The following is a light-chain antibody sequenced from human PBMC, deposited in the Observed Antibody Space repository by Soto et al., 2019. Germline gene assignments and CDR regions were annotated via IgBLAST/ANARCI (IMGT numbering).Light chain of an antibody. J-gene: IGKJ1*01. CDR1: QGVASNY. V-gene: IGKV3-20*01. CDR3: QQYNSYSWT. Sequence: EVVLTQSPGTLSLSPGERATLSCRASQGVASNYLAWYQQKRGQAPRLLIYDTSTRATGVPARFSGSRSGPEFTLTISSVQPDDIATYSCQQYNSYSWTFGQGTKVDI. CDR2: DTS.